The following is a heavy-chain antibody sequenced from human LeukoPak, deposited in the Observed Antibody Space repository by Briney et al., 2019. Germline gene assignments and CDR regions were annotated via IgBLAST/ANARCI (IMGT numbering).Heavy chain of an antibody. Sequence: SETLSLTCTVSGGSISSYYWSWIRQPAGKGLEWIGRIYTSGSTNYNPSLKSRGTMSVDTSKNQFSLKLSSVTAADTAVYYCARGSVHYYYYYMDVWGKGTTVTVSS. D-gene: IGHD3-3*01. CDR2: IYTSGST. CDR3: ARGSVHYYYYYMDV. CDR1: GGSISSYY. J-gene: IGHJ6*03. V-gene: IGHV4-4*07.